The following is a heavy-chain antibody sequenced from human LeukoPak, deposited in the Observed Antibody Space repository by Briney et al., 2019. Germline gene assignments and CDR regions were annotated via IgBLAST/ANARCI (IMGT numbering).Heavy chain of an antibody. J-gene: IGHJ5*02. CDR3: ARGDLRYVNRFDP. D-gene: IGHD3-9*01. CDR2: IWYDGSNK. V-gene: IGHV3-33*01. Sequence: GGSLSLSCAASGFTFSSYGMHWVRQAPGKGLEWVAVIWYDGSNKYYADSVKGRFTISRDNSKNTLYLQMNSLRAEDTAVYYCARGDLRYVNRFDPWGQGTLVTVSS. CDR1: GFTFSSYG.